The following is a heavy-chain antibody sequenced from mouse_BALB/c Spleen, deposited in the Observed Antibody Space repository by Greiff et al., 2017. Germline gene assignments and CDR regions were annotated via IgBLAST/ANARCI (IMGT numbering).Heavy chain of an antibody. CDR3: ARLGDDGYYGFAY. CDR1: GFTFSSFG. CDR2: ISSGSSTI. D-gene: IGHD2-3*01. Sequence: EVKLVESGGGLVQPGGSRKLSCAASGFTFSSFGMHWVRQAPEKGLEWVAYISSGSSTIYYADTVKGRFTISRDNPKNTLFLQMTSLRSEDTAMYYCARLGDDGYYGFAYWGQGTLVTVSA. J-gene: IGHJ3*01. V-gene: IGHV5-17*02.